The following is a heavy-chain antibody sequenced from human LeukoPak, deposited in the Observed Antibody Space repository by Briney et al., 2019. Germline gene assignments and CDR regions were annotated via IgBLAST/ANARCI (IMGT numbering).Heavy chain of an antibody. CDR3: ARAVLATKSEHWFDP. CDR1: GGSISSSNW. V-gene: IGHV4-4*02. CDR2: IYHSGST. Sequence: SETLSLTCAVSGGSISSSNWWSWVRQPPGKGLEWIGEIYHSGSTNYNPSLKSRVTISVDKSKNQFSLKLSSVTAADTAMYYCARAVLATKSEHWFDPWGQGILVTVSS. D-gene: IGHD2-8*01. J-gene: IGHJ5*02.